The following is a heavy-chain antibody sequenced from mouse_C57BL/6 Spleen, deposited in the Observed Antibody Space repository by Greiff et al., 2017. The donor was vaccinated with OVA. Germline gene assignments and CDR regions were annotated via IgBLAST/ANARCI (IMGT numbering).Heavy chain of an antibody. Sequence: VQLVESGPELVKPGASVKISCKASGYAFSSSWMNWVKQRPGKGLEWIGRIYPGDGDTNYNGKFKGKATLTADKSSSTAYMQLSSLTSEVSAGYFGARSYDNYCDYWGKGTTLTVSS. CDR3: ARSYDNYCDY. CDR1: GYAFSSSW. V-gene: IGHV1-82*01. CDR2: IYPGDGDT. D-gene: IGHD2-3*01. J-gene: IGHJ2*01.